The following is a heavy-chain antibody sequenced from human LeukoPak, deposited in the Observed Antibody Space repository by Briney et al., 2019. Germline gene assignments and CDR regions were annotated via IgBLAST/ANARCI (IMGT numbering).Heavy chain of an antibody. J-gene: IGHJ4*02. V-gene: IGHV4-39*01. CDR3: ARHESRGTGYFLPFDY. Sequence: PSETLSLTCTVSGDSISSSSYYWGWVRLPPGKGLEWIGSINYSGSTYYNPSLKSRVTISVDTSKNQFSLKLSSVTAADTAVYYCARHESRGTGYFLPFDYWGQGTLVAVSS. CDR2: INYSGST. D-gene: IGHD3/OR15-3a*01. CDR1: GDSISSSSYY.